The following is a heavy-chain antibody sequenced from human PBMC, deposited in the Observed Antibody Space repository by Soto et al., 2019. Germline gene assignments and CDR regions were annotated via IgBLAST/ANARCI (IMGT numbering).Heavy chain of an antibody. Sequence: PGGSLRLSCAASGFIFSCYWMHSHRQALGKGLGRVSRINSDGTSTSYADSVKGRFTLSRDNAKNTLYLQMYGLRAEDTAVYYCAIEPEWERLGYDYWMVVLSQGATVNV. V-gene: IGHV3-74*01. CDR1: GFIFSCYW. CDR2: INSDGTST. J-gene: IGHJ6*02. CDR3: AIEPEWERLGYDYWMVV. D-gene: IGHD1-26*01.